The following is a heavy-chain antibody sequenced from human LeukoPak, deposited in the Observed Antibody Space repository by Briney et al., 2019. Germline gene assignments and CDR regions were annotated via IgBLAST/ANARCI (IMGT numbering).Heavy chain of an antibody. Sequence: GGSLRLSCAASGFTFSSYSMNWVRQAPGKGLEWVSGVSSGGAGTHYADSVQGRFTISRDNSRNTLYLQMDSLRAEDTAVYYCAKGALAGPGPFDYWGQGNLVTVSS. CDR3: AKGALAGPGPFDY. J-gene: IGHJ4*02. CDR1: GFTFSSYS. D-gene: IGHD6-19*01. CDR2: VSSGGAGT. V-gene: IGHV3-23*01.